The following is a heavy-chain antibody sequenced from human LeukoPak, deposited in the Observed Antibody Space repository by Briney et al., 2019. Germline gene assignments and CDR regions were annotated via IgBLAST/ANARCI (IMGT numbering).Heavy chain of an antibody. CDR1: GFTFSTYG. J-gene: IGHJ4*02. V-gene: IGHV3-30*02. Sequence: GGSLRLSCVASGFTFSTYGMHWVRQAPGKGLEWVTFIRFDGSNKFYADSVKGRFTISRDNSKTTLYLQMNSLRAENTAVYHCASITISGVADYWGQGTLVTVSS. CDR3: ASITISGVADY. CDR2: IRFDGSNK. D-gene: IGHD3-3*01.